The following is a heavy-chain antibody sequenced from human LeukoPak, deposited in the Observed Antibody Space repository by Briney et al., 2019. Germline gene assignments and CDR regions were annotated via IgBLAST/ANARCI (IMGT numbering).Heavy chain of an antibody. J-gene: IGHJ4*02. D-gene: IGHD6-13*01. Sequence: GGSLRLSCVASGFTFSTPAMTWVRQAPGKGLEWVSGISGSGVTDYADSVKGRFTISRDNSKNTLYLQMNSLKAEDTAVYYCARDEGSSWYLDYWGQGTLVTVSS. CDR2: ISGSGVT. V-gene: IGHV3-23*01. CDR1: GFTFSTPA. CDR3: ARDEGSSWYLDY.